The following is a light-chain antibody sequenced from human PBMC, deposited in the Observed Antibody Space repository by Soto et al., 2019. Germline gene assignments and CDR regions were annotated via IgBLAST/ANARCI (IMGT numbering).Light chain of an antibody. CDR3: QQCHMSWK. CDR1: QSIGRF. J-gene: IGKJ1*01. Sequence: DIQMTQSPSTLSASVGDRVTITCRASQSIGRFLAWYQHQPGKAPKLLIYDASTLESGVPSRFSGTGYRTEFTSSITSLQPEDFGTYCCQQCHMSWKFGKGTKVDI. CDR2: DAS. V-gene: IGKV1-5*01.